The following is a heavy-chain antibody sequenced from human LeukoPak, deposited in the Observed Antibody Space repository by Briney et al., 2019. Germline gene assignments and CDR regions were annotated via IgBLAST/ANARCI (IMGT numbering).Heavy chain of an antibody. Sequence: PGGSLRLSCAASGFTFSSHAMAWVRQAPGKGLQWVSSISAGGGSTYYADSVKGRVTISRDNSKNTLFLEMNSLRAEDTAVYYCAKDLVLLWFGGGQGTLVTVSS. CDR3: AKDLVLLWFG. J-gene: IGHJ4*02. D-gene: IGHD3-10*01. CDR1: GFTFSSHA. V-gene: IGHV3-23*01. CDR2: ISAGGGST.